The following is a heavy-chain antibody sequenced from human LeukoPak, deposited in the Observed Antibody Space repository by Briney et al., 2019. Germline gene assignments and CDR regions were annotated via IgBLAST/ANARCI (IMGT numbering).Heavy chain of an antibody. V-gene: IGHV4-31*03. CDR2: IYYSGST. D-gene: IGHD1-1*01. CDR1: GGSISSGGYY. Sequence: PSETLSLTCTVSGGSISSGGYYWSWIRQHPGKGLEWIGYIYYSGSTYYNPSLKSRVTISVDTSKNQFSLKLSSVTAADTAVYYCARSARSLEYFDYWGQGTLVTVSS. J-gene: IGHJ4*02. CDR3: ARSARSLEYFDY.